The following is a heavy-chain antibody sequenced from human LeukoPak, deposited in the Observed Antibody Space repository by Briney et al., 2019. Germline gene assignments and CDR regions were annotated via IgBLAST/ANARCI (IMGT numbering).Heavy chain of an antibody. CDR3: AKDRARYYYYGMDV. CDR1: GFTVSSNY. CDR2: ISWNSGSI. V-gene: IGHV3-9*01. D-gene: IGHD5-12*01. Sequence: PGGSLRLSCAASGFTVSSNYMSWVRQAPGKGLEWVSGISWNSGSIGYADSVKGRFTISRDNAKNSLYLQMNSLRAEDTALYYCAKDRARYYYYGMDVWGQGTTVTVSS. J-gene: IGHJ6*02.